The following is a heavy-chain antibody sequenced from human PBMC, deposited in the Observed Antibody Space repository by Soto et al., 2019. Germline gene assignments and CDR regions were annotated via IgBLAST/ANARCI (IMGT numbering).Heavy chain of an antibody. CDR1: GGTFSSYT. CDR2: IIPILGIA. J-gene: IGHJ3*02. D-gene: IGHD1-26*01. CDR3: ARPGGSVSYWVRFRAFDI. V-gene: IGHV1-69*02. Sequence: QVQLVQSGAEVKKPGSSVKVSCKASGGTFSSYTISWVRQAPGQGLEWMGRIIPILGIANYAQKFQGRVTITADKSTSPADVERCSLRSEDTAVYYCARPGGSVSYWVRFRAFDIWGQGTMVTVSS.